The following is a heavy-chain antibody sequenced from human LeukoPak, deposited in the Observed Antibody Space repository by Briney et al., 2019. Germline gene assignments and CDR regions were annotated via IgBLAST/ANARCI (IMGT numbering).Heavy chain of an antibody. J-gene: IGHJ4*02. CDR3: STDSENYDFWSY. V-gene: IGHV3-15*01. CDR2: IKSKTDDGTT. Sequence: GGSLRLSCAASGFTFSSSAMNWVRRAPGKGLEWVGRIKSKTDDGTTDYAAPVKGRFTISRDDSKNTLYLQMNSLKTEDTAVYYCSTDSENYDFWSYWGQGTLVTVSS. D-gene: IGHD3-3*01. CDR1: GFTFSSSA.